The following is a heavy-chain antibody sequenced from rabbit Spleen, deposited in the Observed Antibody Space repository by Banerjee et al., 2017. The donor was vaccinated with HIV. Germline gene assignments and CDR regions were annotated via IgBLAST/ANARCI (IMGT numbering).Heavy chain of an antibody. CDR2: IYAGSTGTT. V-gene: IGHV1S45*01. Sequence: LEESGGGLVQPEGSLALTCKASGFSFNSVHWIYWVRQAPGKGLEWIGTIYAGSTGTTDYASWAKGRFTISKTSSTTVTLQMTSLTAADTATYFCARNYVNAFDPWGQGTLVTVS. CDR3: ARNYVNAFDP. J-gene: IGHJ2*01. D-gene: IGHD1-1*01. CDR1: GFSFNSVHW.